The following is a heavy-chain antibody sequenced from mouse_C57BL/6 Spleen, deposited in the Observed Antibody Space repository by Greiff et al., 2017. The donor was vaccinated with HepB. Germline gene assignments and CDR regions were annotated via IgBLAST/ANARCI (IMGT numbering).Heavy chain of an antibody. J-gene: IGHJ4*01. CDR3: ARRDHYYGSSYYAMDY. V-gene: IGHV8-12*01. CDR2: IYWDDDK. D-gene: IGHD1-1*01. Sequence: QVTLKESGPGILQSSQTLSLTCSFSGFSLSTSGMGVSWIRQPSGKGLEWLAHIYWDDDKRYNPSLKSRLTISKDTSRNQVFLKITSVDTADTATYYCARRDHYYGSSYYAMDYWGQGTSVTVSS. CDR1: GFSLSTSGMG.